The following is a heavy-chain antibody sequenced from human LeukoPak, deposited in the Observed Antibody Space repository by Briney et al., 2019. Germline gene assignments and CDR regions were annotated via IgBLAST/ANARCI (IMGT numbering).Heavy chain of an antibody. D-gene: IGHD5-18*01. CDR1: GFTFENAW. J-gene: IGHJ4*02. CDR3: TTGLGYSYGIDY. Sequence: GGSLRLSCAASGFTFENAWMTWVRQAPGKGLEWVGHIKSNTDGGTTAFAAPVRGRFTISKDDSKNTLYLQMNSLKTEGTAVYYCTTGLGYSYGIDYWGQGTLVSVSS. CDR2: IKSNTDGGTT. V-gene: IGHV3-15*01.